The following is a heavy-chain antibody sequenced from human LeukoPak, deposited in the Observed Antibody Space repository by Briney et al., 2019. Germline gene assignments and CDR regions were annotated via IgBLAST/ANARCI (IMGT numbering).Heavy chain of an antibody. J-gene: IGHJ5*02. Sequence: SQTLSLTCAISGDSFSSNSATWNWIRQSPSRGLEWLGRTYYRSTWYNDYAVSVRGRITVNPDTSKNQFSLHLNSVTPEDTAVYYCARRLTQYDCFDPWGQGILVTVSS. D-gene: IGHD2-2*01. V-gene: IGHV6-1*01. CDR1: GDSFSSNSAT. CDR3: ARRLTQYDCFDP. CDR2: TYYRSTWYN.